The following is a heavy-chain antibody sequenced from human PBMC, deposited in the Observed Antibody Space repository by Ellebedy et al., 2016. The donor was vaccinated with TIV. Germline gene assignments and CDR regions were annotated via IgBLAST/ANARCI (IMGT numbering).Heavy chain of an antibody. J-gene: IGHJ4*02. CDR3: ARSDKVRSSLVDY. CDR2: IDWADDK. D-gene: IGHD4-17*01. Sequence: SGPTLVKPTQTLTLTCTFSGFSLSTTGMCVSWIRQPPGKALEWLARIDWADDKYYRTSLKTRLSISKDTSRNQVVLTMTNMDPVDTATYYCARSDKVRSSLVDYWGQGTLVNVSS. V-gene: IGHV2-70*11. CDR1: GFSLSTTGMC.